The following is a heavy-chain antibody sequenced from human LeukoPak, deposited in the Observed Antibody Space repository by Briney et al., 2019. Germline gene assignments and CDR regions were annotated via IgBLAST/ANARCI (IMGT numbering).Heavy chain of an antibody. CDR2: ITTDGTST. D-gene: IGHD1-7*01. CDR3: ARVGLWHYPVDS. CDR1: GFTFSNYW. Sequence: GGSLRLSCAASGFTFSNYWMHWVRQAPGRGLVWVSRITTDGTSTNYADSVKGRFTISRDNAKNTLYLQMDSLRAEDTAVYYCARVGLWHYPVDSWGQGTLVTVSS. J-gene: IGHJ4*02. V-gene: IGHV3-74*01.